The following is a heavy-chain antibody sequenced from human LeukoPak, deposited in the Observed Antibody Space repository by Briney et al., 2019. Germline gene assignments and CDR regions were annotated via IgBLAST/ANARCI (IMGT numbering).Heavy chain of an antibody. Sequence: GGSLRLSCAASGFTFSSYSMNWVRQAPGKGLEWVSSISSSSSYIYYADSVKGRFTISRDNAKNSLYLQMNSLRAEDTAVYYCARADTKYSSSSCHDYWGQGTLVTVSS. CDR1: GFTFSSYS. J-gene: IGHJ4*02. CDR2: ISSSSSYI. CDR3: ARADTKYSSSSCHDY. V-gene: IGHV3-21*01. D-gene: IGHD6-6*01.